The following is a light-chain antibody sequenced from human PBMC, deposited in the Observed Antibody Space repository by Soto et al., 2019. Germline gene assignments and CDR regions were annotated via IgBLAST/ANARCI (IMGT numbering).Light chain of an antibody. CDR1: QSIGNF. CDR2: TAS. J-gene: IGKJ4*01. CDR3: QHSYSTFLT. V-gene: IGKV1-39*01. Sequence: DIQMTQSPSIVSASVGGRVTITCRASQSIGNFLSWFQQRPGKAPKVLIYTASSLSSGVPSIFSGSGSGTYFTLTISILQPEDFATYYCQHSYSTFLTFGGGTKVDIK.